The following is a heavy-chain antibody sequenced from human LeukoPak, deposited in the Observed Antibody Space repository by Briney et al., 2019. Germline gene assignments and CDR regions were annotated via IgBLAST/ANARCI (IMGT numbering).Heavy chain of an antibody. CDR3: GRGSVGFGELNY. Sequence: GGSLRLSCAASGFTFSSYAMHWVRQAPGKGLEWVAVISYDGSNKFYADSVKGRFTLSRDNSKNTLYLQMNSLRIEDTAVYYCGRGSVGFGELNYWGQGTLVTVSS. J-gene: IGHJ4*02. CDR1: GFTFSSYA. V-gene: IGHV3-30-3*01. CDR2: ISYDGSNK. D-gene: IGHD3-10*01.